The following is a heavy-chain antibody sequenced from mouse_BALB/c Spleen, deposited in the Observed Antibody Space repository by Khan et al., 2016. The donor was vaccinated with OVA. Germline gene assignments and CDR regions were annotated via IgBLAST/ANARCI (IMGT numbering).Heavy chain of an antibody. CDR2: INPSNGYT. Sequence: VQLQQSGAELARPGASVKMSCKASGYTFTSYTIHWIKLRPGQGLEWIGYINPSNGYTNYNQKFKDKATLTADKSSTTAYMELSSLTSDDTALDNCVRAGADHRNDGWFAYWGQGTLVTVSA. D-gene: IGHD2-14*01. CDR1: GYTFTSYT. CDR3: VRAGADHRNDGWFAY. V-gene: IGHV1-4*01. J-gene: IGHJ3*01.